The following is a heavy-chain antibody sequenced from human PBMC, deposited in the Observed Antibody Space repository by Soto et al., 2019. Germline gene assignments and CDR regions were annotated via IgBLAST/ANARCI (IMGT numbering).Heavy chain of an antibody. CDR1: GFTFSNYW. D-gene: IGHD2-21*01. J-gene: IGHJ4*02. V-gene: IGHV3-74*01. Sequence: EVQLVESGGGLVQPGGSLRLSCAASGFTFSNYWMHWVRQVPRKGLVWVSRISSDGSSTSYADSVKGRFIISRDNAKNPLYLQVNSLRAGDTAVYYCARGTVMDQDFGDHWGQRTLVAVSS. CDR3: ARGTVMDQDFGDH. CDR2: ISSDGSST.